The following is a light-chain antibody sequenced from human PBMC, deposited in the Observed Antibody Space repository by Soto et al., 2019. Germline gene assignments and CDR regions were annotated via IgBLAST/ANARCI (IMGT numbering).Light chain of an antibody. V-gene: IGKV3-20*01. CDR1: QSVFSSY. CDR2: GAS. J-gene: IGKJ4*01. Sequence: EIVLTQSPGTLSLSPGERATLSCRASQSVFSSYLAWYQKKPGQAPRLLISGASTWATGIPARFSGSGSGTEFTLTISRLEPEDFAVYYCQQYGSSPTFGGGTKVDIK. CDR3: QQYGSSPT.